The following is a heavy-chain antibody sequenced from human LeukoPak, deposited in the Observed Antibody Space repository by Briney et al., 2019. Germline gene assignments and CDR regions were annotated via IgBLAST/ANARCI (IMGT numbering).Heavy chain of an antibody. D-gene: IGHD3-10*01. CDR2: ISYSGSA. J-gene: IGHJ4*02. CDR1: GGSISSGGYY. V-gene: IGHV4-31*03. CDR3: ARDLFGGAIDY. Sequence: PSQTLSLTCTVSGGSISSGGYYWSWIRQHPGKGLEWIGYISYSGSAYYNPSLKSRVTISVDTSKNQFSLKLSSVTAADTAVYYCARDLFGGAIDYWGQGTLVTVSS.